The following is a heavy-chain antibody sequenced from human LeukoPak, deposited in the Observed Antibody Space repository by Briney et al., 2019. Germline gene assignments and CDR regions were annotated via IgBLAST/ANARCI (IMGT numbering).Heavy chain of an antibody. CDR1: GFTFSSYG. CDR2: IRYDGSNK. V-gene: IGHV3-30*02. Sequence: GGSLRLSCAASGFTFSSYGMHWFRQAPGKGLEWVAFIRYDGSNKYYADSVKGRFTISRDNSKNTLYLQMNSLRAEDTAVYYCAKVGRYCSSTSCSYMDVWGKGTTVTVSS. J-gene: IGHJ6*03. D-gene: IGHD2-2*01. CDR3: AKVGRYCSSTSCSYMDV.